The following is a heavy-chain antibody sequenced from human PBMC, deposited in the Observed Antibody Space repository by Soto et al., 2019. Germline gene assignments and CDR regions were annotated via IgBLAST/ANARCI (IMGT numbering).Heavy chain of an antibody. CDR1: GGSISSYY. D-gene: IGHD2-15*01. V-gene: IGHV4-59*08. J-gene: IGHJ4*02. CDR2: IYYSGST. Sequence: SETLSLTCTVSGGSISSYYWSWIRQPPGKGLEWIGYIYYSGSTNYNPSLKSRVTISVDTSKNQFSLKLSSVTAADTAVYYCARATDVVVVVAATPPHCDYWGQGTLVTVSS. CDR3: ARATDVVVVVAATPPHCDY.